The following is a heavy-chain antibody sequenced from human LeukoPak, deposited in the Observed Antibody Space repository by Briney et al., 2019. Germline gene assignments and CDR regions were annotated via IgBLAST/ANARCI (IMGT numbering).Heavy chain of an antibody. CDR2: INHSGST. CDR3: ARREQLTQFDP. J-gene: IGHJ5*02. CDR1: GGSFSGYY. V-gene: IGHV4-34*01. D-gene: IGHD6-13*01. Sequence: PSETLSLTCAVYGGSFSGYYWSWIRQPPGKGLEWIGEINHSGSTNYNPSLKSRVTISVDTSKNQFSLKLSSVTAADTAVYYCARREQLTQFDPWGQGTLVTVSS.